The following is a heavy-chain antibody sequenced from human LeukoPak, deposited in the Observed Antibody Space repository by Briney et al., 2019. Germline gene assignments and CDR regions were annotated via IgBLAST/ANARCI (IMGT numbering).Heavy chain of an antibody. V-gene: IGHV4-34*01. CDR1: GGSFSGYY. J-gene: IGHJ6*02. D-gene: IGHD4-17*01. CDR3: ARLDGTTVTTGAATQYYYYGMDV. Sequence: SETLSLTCAVYGGSFSGYYWSWIRQPPGKGLEWIGEINHSGSTNYNPSLKSRVTISVDTSKNQFSLKLSSVTAADTAVYYCARLDGTTVTTGAATQYYYYGMDVWGQGTTVTVSS. CDR2: INHSGST.